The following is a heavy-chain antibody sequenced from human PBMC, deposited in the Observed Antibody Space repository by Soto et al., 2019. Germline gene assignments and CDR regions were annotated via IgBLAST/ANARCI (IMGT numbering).Heavy chain of an antibody. V-gene: IGHV4-39*01. D-gene: IGHD6-13*01. CDR1: GGSIRSSSYY. Sequence: SETLSLTCTVSGGSIRSSSYYWGWIRQPPGKGLEWIGSIYYTGSTYYSPSLRSRVSISVDTSKNQFSLKLTSVTAADTAVFYCARQGSSWYNSYGMDVWGQGTTFTVSS. CDR2: IYYTGST. CDR3: ARQGSSWYNSYGMDV. J-gene: IGHJ6*02.